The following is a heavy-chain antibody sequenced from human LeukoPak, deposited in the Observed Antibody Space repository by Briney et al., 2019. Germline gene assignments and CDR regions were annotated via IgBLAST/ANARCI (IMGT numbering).Heavy chain of an antibody. CDR3: AREYYGGNSNWFDP. J-gene: IGHJ5*02. D-gene: IGHD4-23*01. V-gene: IGHV3-11*04. CDR1: GFTFSDYY. CDR2: ISSSGSTI. Sequence: PGGSLRLSCAASGFTFSDYYMSWIRQAPGKGLEWVSYISSSGSTIYYADSVKGRFTISRDNAKNSLYLQMNSLRAEDTAVYYCAREYYGGNSNWFDPWGQGTWSPSPQ.